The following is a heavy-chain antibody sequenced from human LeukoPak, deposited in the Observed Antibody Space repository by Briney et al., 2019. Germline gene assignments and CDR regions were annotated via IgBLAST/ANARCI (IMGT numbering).Heavy chain of an antibody. J-gene: IGHJ4*02. V-gene: IGHV3-30*18. CDR2: ISYDGSNK. Sequence: GRSLRLSCAASGFTFSSYGMHWVRQAPGKGLEWVAVISYDGSNKYYADSVKGRFTISRDNSKNTLYLQMNSLRAEDTAVYYCAKDREQWLVHYFQDYWGQGTLVTVSS. D-gene: IGHD6-19*01. CDR3: AKDREQWLVHYFQDY. CDR1: GFTFSSYG.